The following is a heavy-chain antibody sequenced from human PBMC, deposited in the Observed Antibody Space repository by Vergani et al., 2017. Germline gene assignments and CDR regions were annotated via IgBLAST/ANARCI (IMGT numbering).Heavy chain of an antibody. J-gene: IGHJ4*02. CDR2: INPNSGGT. Sequence: QVQLVQSGAEVKKPGASVKVSCKGSGYTFSGYYIQWVRQAPGQGLEWMGWINPNSGGTNYAQKFQGRVIMTRDTSISTAYMELKSLRSDDTAVYYCARDVGWLRFPALPLYYWGQGTLVTVSS. CDR3: ARDVGWLRFPALPLYY. D-gene: IGHD5-12*01. CDR1: GYTFSGYY. V-gene: IGHV1-2*02.